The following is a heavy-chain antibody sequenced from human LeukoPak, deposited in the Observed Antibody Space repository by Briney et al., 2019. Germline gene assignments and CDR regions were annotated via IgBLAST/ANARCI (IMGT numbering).Heavy chain of an antibody. J-gene: IGHJ3*02. CDR2: ISSSDSAT. Sequence: GGSLRLSCAASGFTLSTYEMTWVRQAPGEGREWGSFISSSDSATFYADSVRGRVTIFRNTDKNSLYLQINHLRGEDTAVYYCARDVSSSTRAFDIWGQGTMVAVS. V-gene: IGHV3-48*03. CDR1: GFTLSTYE. D-gene: IGHD2-15*01. CDR3: ARDVSSSTRAFDI.